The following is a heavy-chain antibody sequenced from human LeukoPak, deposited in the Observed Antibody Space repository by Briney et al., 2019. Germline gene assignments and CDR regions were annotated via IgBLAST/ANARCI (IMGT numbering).Heavy chain of an antibody. CDR3: ARDKYGSGSYYNYPNY. J-gene: IGHJ4*02. D-gene: IGHD3-10*01. Sequence: PGGSLRLSCAASGFTFSSYSMNWVRQAPGKGLEWVPYISSSSSTIYYADSVKGRFTISRDNAKNSLYLQMNSLRAEDTAVYYCARDKYGSGSYYNYPNYWGQGTLVTVSS. CDR2: ISSSSSTI. CDR1: GFTFSSYS. V-gene: IGHV3-48*01.